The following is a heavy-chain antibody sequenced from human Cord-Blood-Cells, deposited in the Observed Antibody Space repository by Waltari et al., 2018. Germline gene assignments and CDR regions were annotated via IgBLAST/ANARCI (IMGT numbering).Heavy chain of an antibody. CDR1: GGTFSSYA. Sequence: QVQLVQSGAEVKKPGSSVKVSCKASGGTFSSYAISWVRQAPGQGLEWMGGSIPIFGTANYAQKFQGRVTITADESTSTAYMELSSLRSEDTAVYYCARDRRGGGSTPDAFDIWGQGTMVTVSS. V-gene: IGHV1-69*01. CDR2: SIPIFGTA. D-gene: IGHD3-16*01. J-gene: IGHJ3*02. CDR3: ARDRRGGGSTPDAFDI.